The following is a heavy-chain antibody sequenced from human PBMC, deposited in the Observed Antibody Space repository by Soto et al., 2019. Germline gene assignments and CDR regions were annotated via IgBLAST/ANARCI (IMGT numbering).Heavy chain of an antibody. CDR1: GYSFTSYW. V-gene: IGHV5-51*01. CDR3: ASPGGDIVATNDAFDI. J-gene: IGHJ3*02. Sequence: GESLKISCKGSGYSFTSYWIGWVRQMPGKGLEWMGIIYPGDSDTRYSPSFQGQVTISADKSISTAYLQWSSLKASDTAMYYCASPGGDIVATNDAFDIWGQGTMVTVSS. CDR2: IYPGDSDT. D-gene: IGHD5-12*01.